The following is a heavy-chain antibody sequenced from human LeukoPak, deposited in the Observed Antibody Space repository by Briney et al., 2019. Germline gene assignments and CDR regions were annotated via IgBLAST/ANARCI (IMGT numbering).Heavy chain of an antibody. V-gene: IGHV3-74*01. Sequence: GGSLRLSCAASGFTFSSYWMHWVRHAPGKGLVWVSRINSDGSSTSYADSVKGRFTISRDNAKNTLYLQMNSLRAEDTAVYYCARVPYCSGGSCCQSLFDYWGQGTLVTVSS. CDR3: ARVPYCSGGSCCQSLFDY. D-gene: IGHD2-15*01. CDR2: INSDGSST. CDR1: GFTFSSYW. J-gene: IGHJ4*02.